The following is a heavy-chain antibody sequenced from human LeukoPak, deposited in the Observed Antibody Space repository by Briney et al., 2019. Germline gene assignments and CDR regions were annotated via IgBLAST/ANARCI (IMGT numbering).Heavy chain of an antibody. CDR3: ARLTYYYGSGSYWPGYFDY. V-gene: IGHV5-51*01. CDR2: IYPGDSDT. Sequence: GESVKISCKGSGYSFTSYRIGWVRQMPGKGLEWMGIIYPGDSDTRYSPSFQGQVTISVDKSISTAYLQWSSLKASDTAMYYCARLTYYYGSGSYWPGYFDYWGQGTLVTVSS. CDR1: GYSFTSYR. J-gene: IGHJ4*02. D-gene: IGHD3-10*01.